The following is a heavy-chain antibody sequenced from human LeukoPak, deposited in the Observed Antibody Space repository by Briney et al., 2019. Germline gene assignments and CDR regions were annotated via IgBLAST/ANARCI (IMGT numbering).Heavy chain of an antibody. Sequence: ASVKVSCKASGYTFTSYGISWVRQAPGQGLEWMGWISAYNGNTNYAQKLQGRVTTTTDTSTSTAYMELRSLRSDDTAVYYCARTLWDCGGDCYALDYWGQGTLVTVSS. D-gene: IGHD2-21*02. V-gene: IGHV1-18*01. J-gene: IGHJ4*02. CDR3: ARTLWDCGGDCYALDY. CDR1: GYTFTSYG. CDR2: ISAYNGNT.